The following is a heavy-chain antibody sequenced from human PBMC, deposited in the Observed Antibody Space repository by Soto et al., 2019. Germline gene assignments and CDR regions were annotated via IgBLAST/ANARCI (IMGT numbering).Heavy chain of an antibody. Sequence: ASVKVSCKASGYTFTSYGISWVRQAPGQGLEWMGWISAYNGNTNYAQELQGRVTMTTDTSTSTAYMELRSLRSDDTAVYYCARDRYDYVWGSYRDYYGMDVWGQGTTVTVSS. CDR1: GYTFTSYG. J-gene: IGHJ6*02. D-gene: IGHD3-16*02. CDR2: ISAYNGNT. V-gene: IGHV1-18*01. CDR3: ARDRYDYVWGSYRDYYGMDV.